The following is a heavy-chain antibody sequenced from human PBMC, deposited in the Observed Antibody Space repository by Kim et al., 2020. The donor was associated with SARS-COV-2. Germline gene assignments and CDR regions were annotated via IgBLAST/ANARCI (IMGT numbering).Heavy chain of an antibody. CDR3: ARERGPGEWQVYQ. J-gene: IGHJ4*02. CDR2: IAGNGDT. Sequence: ASVKVSCKASGYTMNTYTLHWVRQAPGQRPEWLGYIAGNGDTHYSQSLRARVSITRDSSATTIYMELSSLTPGDTALYYCARERGPGEWQVYQWGQGT. D-gene: IGHD6-19*01. V-gene: IGHV1-3*01. CDR1: GYTMNTYT.